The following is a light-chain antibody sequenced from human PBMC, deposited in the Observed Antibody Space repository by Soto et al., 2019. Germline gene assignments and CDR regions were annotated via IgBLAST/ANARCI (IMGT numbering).Light chain of an antibody. Sequence: QSALTQPPSASGSPVQSVAISCTGTSSDVGDYNFVSWYQQYPGKVPTLLLFEVNKRPSGVPDRFSGSKSGNTASLTVSGLRPDDEADYYCSSYAGRRNFHVVFGGGTKLTVL. CDR3: SSYAGRRNFHVV. CDR2: EVN. V-gene: IGLV2-8*01. J-gene: IGLJ2*01. CDR1: SSDVGDYNF.